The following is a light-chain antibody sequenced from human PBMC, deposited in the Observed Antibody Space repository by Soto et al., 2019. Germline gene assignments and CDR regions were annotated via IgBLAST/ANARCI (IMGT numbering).Light chain of an antibody. CDR2: GAS. CDR3: QQYNNWPPIT. J-gene: IGKJ5*01. Sequence: EIVLTPSPATLSVSPGDRAPLSCRASQSVTSNLAWYQQNPGQAPRLLIYGASTRATGIPARFSGSGSGTEFSLTISSLQSEDLVVYFCQQYNNWPPITFGKGTRLEIK. CDR1: QSVTSN. V-gene: IGKV3-15*01.